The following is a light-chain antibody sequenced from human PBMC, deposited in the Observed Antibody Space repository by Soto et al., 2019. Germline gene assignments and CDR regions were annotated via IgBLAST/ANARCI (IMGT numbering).Light chain of an antibody. Sequence: IVLTQSPPSLSLFPGERATLSCRASQSVSSYLAWYQQKPGQAPRLLIYDVSTRATGIPARFSGSGSRTEFTLTISSLQSEDFAVYYCHHYGSSPLTFGQGTRLEIK. J-gene: IGKJ5*01. CDR2: DVS. V-gene: IGKV3-11*01. CDR3: HHYGSSPLT. CDR1: QSVSSY.